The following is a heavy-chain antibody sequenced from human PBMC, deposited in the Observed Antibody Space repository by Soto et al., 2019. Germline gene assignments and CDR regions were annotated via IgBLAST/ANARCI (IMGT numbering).Heavy chain of an antibody. Sequence: SETLSLTFAVYGGAFSGYYWSWIRQPPGKGLEWIGEINHSGSTNYNPSLKSRVTISVDTSKNQFSMKLSSVTAADTAVSYCARGGRGQTYYYYGMDVWGQGTTVTVSS. CDR2: INHSGST. D-gene: IGHD2-15*01. J-gene: IGHJ6*02. V-gene: IGHV4-34*01. CDR1: GGAFSGYY. CDR3: ARGGRGQTYYYYGMDV.